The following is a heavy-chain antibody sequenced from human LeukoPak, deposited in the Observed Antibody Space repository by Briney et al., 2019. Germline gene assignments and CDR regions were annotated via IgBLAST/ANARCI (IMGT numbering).Heavy chain of an antibody. V-gene: IGHV4-4*07. CDR2: IYTSGTT. Sequence: AETLSLTRTVSCVSISNYYWGWVRQPAGEGVGGIGRIYTSGTTHYNPSLKSRVTMSVDTSKNQFSLNLSSVTAADTAVYYCARFSSIAAAFDYWGLGTLVTVSS. J-gene: IGHJ4*02. CDR1: CVSISNYY. D-gene: IGHD6-13*01. CDR3: ARFSSIAAAFDY.